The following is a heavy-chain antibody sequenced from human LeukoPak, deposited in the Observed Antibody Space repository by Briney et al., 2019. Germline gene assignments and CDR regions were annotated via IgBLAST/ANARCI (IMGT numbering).Heavy chain of an antibody. Sequence: GGSLRLSCAASGFTFSSYAMSWVRQAPGTGLEWVSTTSGSGDITYYADSVKGRFTISRDNSKNTLYLQMNSLRAEDTAVYYCVKGRTRGDWGQGTLVTVSS. D-gene: IGHD3-10*01. J-gene: IGHJ4*02. CDR1: GFTFSSYA. CDR3: VKGRTRGD. V-gene: IGHV3-23*01. CDR2: TSGSGDIT.